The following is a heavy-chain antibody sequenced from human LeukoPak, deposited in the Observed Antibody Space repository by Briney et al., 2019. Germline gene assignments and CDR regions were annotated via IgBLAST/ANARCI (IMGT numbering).Heavy chain of an antibody. CDR1: GVSISSGGYY. V-gene: IGHV4-31*03. D-gene: IGHD3-16*01. CDR3: ARDHDQRNYYNGMDV. Sequence: SETLSLTCTVSGVSISSGGYYWSWIRQHPGQGLEWIGYIFYSGSTYYNPSLKSRVTISVDTSKNQFSLKLSSVTAADTAVYYCARDHDQRNYYNGMDVWGQGTTVTVSS. J-gene: IGHJ6*01. CDR2: IFYSGST.